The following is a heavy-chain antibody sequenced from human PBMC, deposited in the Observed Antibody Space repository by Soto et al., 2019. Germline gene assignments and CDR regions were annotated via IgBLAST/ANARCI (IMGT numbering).Heavy chain of an antibody. V-gene: IGHV1-69*02. CDR1: GGTFSRYT. CDR2: IIPIAAIA. D-gene: IGHD3-10*01. CDR3: ARGSTIVRGAPSWFDP. Sequence: QVQLVQSGAEVKKPGSSVKVSCKASGGTFSRYTINWVRQAPGQGLEWMGRIIPIAAIANYTQKFQGRVTSTVDKSSNTAYMELSSLRSDDTAVYYCARGSTIVRGAPSWFDPWGQGTLVTVSS. J-gene: IGHJ5*02.